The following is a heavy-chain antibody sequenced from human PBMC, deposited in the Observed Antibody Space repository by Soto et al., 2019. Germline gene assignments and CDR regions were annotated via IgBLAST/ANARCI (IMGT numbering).Heavy chain of an antibody. D-gene: IGHD1-1*01. CDR1: GGSISSYY. CDR2: IYYSGST. CDR3: ARHIWKIGFSNWFDP. J-gene: IGHJ5*02. Sequence: SETLSLTCTVSGGSISSYYWSWIRQPPGKGLEWIGYIYYSGSTNYNPSLKSRVTISVDTSKNQFSMKLSSVTAADTAVYYCARHIWKIGFSNWFDPWGQGTLVTVSS. V-gene: IGHV4-59*08.